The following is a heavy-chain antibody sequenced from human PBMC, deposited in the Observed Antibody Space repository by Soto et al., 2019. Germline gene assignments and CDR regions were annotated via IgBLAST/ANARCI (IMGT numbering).Heavy chain of an antibody. CDR3: AHTMAPRILDS. V-gene: IGHV2-5*02. Sequence: QITLKEAGPTLVKPTQTLTLTCSFSGFSLITSGVGVGWIRQPPGKALEWLALIYWDDDTGYSTSLRNRLTITKDPSRNPVVLTMTNMDPAYTGTYYCAHTMAPRILDSWGQGTLVTVSS. CDR2: IYWDDDT. CDR1: GFSLITSGVG. J-gene: IGHJ4*02.